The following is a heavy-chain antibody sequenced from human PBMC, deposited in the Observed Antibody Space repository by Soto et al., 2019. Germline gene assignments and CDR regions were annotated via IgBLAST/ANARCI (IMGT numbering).Heavy chain of an antibody. J-gene: IGHJ4*02. CDR2: IYYTGTT. Sequence: SETLSLTCTVSGGSIRSTTYYWGWIRQSPGKGLEWIASIYYTGTTYYNPSLKGRVNISLDMSKNQFSLNLSSVTAADTAVYYCARGYGRNFDYWGQGTLVTVSS. V-gene: IGHV4-39*01. CDR3: ARGYGRNFDY. CDR1: GGSIRSTTYY. D-gene: IGHD5-18*01.